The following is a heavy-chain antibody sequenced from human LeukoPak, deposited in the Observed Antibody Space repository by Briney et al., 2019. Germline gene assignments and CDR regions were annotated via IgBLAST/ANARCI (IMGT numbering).Heavy chain of an antibody. Sequence: SETLSLTCTVSGGSISSYYWSSIRQPPGKGLEWIGYVYFSGSTNYSPSLTNYNPSLKSRVTISGDTSKNQFSLKLSSVTAADTAVYYCARAGAGRENQLPFDYWGQGTLVPVSS. D-gene: IGHD2-2*01. V-gene: IGHV4-59*13. CDR2: VYFSGSTNYSPSLT. J-gene: IGHJ4*02. CDR1: GGSISSYY. CDR3: ARAGAGRENQLPFDY.